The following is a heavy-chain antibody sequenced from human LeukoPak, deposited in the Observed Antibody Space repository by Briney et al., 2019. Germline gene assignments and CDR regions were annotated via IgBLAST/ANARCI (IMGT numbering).Heavy chain of an antibody. D-gene: IGHD5-12*01. V-gene: IGHV3-7*01. J-gene: IGHJ4*02. Sequence: GGSLRLSCAASGLTFSSYWMSWVRQAPGKGLEWVANIIQDGSEKYYVDSVKGRFTISRDNAKNSLYLQMNSLRAEDTAVYYCAREGGYDPDRNLDYWGQGTLVTVSS. CDR2: IIQDGSEK. CDR1: GLTFSSYW. CDR3: AREGGYDPDRNLDY.